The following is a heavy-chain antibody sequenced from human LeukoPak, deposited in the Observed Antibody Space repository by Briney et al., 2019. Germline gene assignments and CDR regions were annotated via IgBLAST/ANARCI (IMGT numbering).Heavy chain of an antibody. CDR3: ARVSYYDSSGYSPGVFGFDP. CDR1: GGSISSGGYY. J-gene: IGHJ5*02. Sequence: SGTLSLTCTVSGGSISSGGYYWSWIRQHPGKGLEWIGYIYYSGSTNYNPSLKSRVTISVDTSKNQFSLKLSSVTAADTAVYYCARVSYYDSSGYSPGVFGFDPWGQGTLVTVSS. D-gene: IGHD3-22*01. CDR2: IYYSGST. V-gene: IGHV4-61*08.